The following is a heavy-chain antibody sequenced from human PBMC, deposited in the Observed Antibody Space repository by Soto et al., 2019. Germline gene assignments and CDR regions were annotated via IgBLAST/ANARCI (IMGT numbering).Heavy chain of an antibody. D-gene: IGHD3-3*01. CDR3: AKDTVGGYSFWSGYYSDGLDV. CDR1: GFTFDSYA. Sequence: EVKLLESGGGLAQRGGSLRLSCVGSGFTFDSYAISWVRQAPGKGLQWISAISGNGAGTDYAHSVKGRFTISRDNSKNTVHLQMNSLRAEDTALYYCAKDTVGGYSFWSGYYSDGLDVWGQGTMVTVSS. J-gene: IGHJ3*01. CDR2: ISGNGAGT. V-gene: IGHV3-23*01.